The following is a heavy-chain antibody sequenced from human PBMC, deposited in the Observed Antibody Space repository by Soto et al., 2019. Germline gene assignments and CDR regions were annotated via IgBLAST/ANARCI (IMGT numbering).Heavy chain of an antibody. CDR2: IYPYDSET. J-gene: IGHJ5*02. CDR3: ARHYKIVVEAGVLSWIDP. V-gene: IGHV5-51*01. D-gene: IGHD2-21*01. Sequence: GESLKISCKASGYSFNNYWIGWVRQVPGRGLEWMGIIYPYDSETKYSPSFQGQVSISVDKSITTAYLQWSSLKASDTAIYYCARHYKIVVEAGVLSWIDPWGQGTLVTVSS. CDR1: GYSFNNYW.